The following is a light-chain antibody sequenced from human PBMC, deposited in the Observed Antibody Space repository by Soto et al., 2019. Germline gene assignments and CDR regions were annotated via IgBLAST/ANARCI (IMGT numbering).Light chain of an antibody. J-gene: IGKJ4*01. CDR2: DAS. CDR1: QSVSSY. CDR3: QQRSNWLT. Sequence: EIVLTQSPSTLSLSPGDRATISCRASQSVSSYLDWYQQQPGQAPRLLIYDASNWATGIPARFSGSGSGTVFPLTISSLQHEYVAVYYCQQRSNWLTFGGGTKVQIK. V-gene: IGKV3-11*01.